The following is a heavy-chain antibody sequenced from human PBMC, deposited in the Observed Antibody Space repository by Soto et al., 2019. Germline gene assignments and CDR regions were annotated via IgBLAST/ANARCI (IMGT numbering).Heavy chain of an antibody. CDR1: GYSISSGYY. V-gene: IGHV4-38-2*02. Sequence: SETLSLTCAVSGYSISSGYYWGWIRQPPGKGLEWIGSIYHSGSTYYNPSLKSRVTISVDTSKNQFSLKLSSVTAADTAVYYCARDRQYYYDSSGYYPNWFDPWGQGTLVTVSS. CDR2: IYHSGST. J-gene: IGHJ5*02. CDR3: ARDRQYYYDSSGYYPNWFDP. D-gene: IGHD3-22*01.